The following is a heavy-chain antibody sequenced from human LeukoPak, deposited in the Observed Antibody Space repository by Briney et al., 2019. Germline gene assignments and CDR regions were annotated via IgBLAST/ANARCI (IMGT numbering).Heavy chain of an antibody. CDR2: IHYSGST. CDR3: ARDTGSDLLVDY. Sequence: SETLSLTRTVSGGSISNYYWSWIRQPPGKGLGWIVYIHYSGSTNYNPPLKSRVTISVDTSKNQFSLKLSSVTAADTAVYYCARDTGSDLLVDYWGQGTQVTVSS. V-gene: IGHV4-59*01. J-gene: IGHJ4*02. CDR1: GGSISNYY. D-gene: IGHD2-15*01.